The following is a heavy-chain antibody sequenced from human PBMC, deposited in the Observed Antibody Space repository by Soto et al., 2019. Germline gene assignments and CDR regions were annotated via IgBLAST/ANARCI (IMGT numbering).Heavy chain of an antibody. CDR2: IYYSGST. Sequence: SETLSLTCTVSGASIGGYYWTWIRQPPGKGLEWIGYIYYSGSTNYNPSLKSRVTISLDTSNNHFSLKLTSLTAADTAVYYCARVETTETKDGGYFNGMDVWGQGTTVTAP. J-gene: IGHJ6*02. D-gene: IGHD4-17*01. V-gene: IGHV4-59*01. CDR1: GASIGGYY. CDR3: ARVETTETKDGGYFNGMDV.